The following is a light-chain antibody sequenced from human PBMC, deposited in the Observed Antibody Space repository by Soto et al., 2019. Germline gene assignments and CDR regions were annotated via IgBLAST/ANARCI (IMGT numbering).Light chain of an antibody. CDR1: SSNIGTNY. Sequence: QSVLTQPPSASGTPGQRVTISCSGSSSNIGTNYVYWYQQLPGTAPKLLVDSYNQRPSGVPDRFSGSKSGTSASLAIRGLRSEDEADYYCAAWDDSLSGYVFGTGTKVTVL. CDR2: SYN. V-gene: IGLV1-47*02. CDR3: AAWDDSLSGYV. J-gene: IGLJ1*01.